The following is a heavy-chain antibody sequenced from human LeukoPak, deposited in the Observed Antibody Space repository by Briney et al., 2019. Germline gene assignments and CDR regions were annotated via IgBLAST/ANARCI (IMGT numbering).Heavy chain of an antibody. J-gene: IGHJ4*02. Sequence: GGPLRLSCTASGFTFSSYEMNWVRQAPGKGLEWLSYISRSGNSIFYADSVKGRFTISRDNAKNSLYLQMNSLRAEDTAVYYCARPYSAYACDYWGQGTLVTVSS. V-gene: IGHV3-48*03. CDR2: ISRSGNSI. CDR1: GFTFSSYE. CDR3: ARPYSAYACDY. D-gene: IGHD5-12*01.